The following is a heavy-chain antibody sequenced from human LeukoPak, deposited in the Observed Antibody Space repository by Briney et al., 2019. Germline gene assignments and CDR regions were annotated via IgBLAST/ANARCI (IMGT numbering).Heavy chain of an antibody. J-gene: IGHJ4*02. V-gene: IGHV4-34*01. CDR2: INHSGST. CDR3: ARVGRYSSSWYVPGNYYFDY. CDR1: GGSFSGYY. D-gene: IGHD6-13*01. Sequence: SETLSLNCAVYGGSFSGYYWSWIRQPPGKGLEWSGEINHSGSTNYNPTLKSRVTISVDTSKNQFSLKLSSVTAADTAVYYCARVGRYSSSWYVPGNYYFDYWGQGSLVTVSS.